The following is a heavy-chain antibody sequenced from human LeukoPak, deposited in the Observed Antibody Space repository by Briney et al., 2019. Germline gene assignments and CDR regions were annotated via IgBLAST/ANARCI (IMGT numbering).Heavy chain of an antibody. Sequence: PSETLSLTCAVSGYSISSGYYWGWIRQPPGKGLEWIGSIYHSGSTYYNPPLKSRVTISVDTSKNQFSLKLSSVTAADTAVYYCASVGVTGDWGQGTLVTVSS. CDR1: GYSISSGYY. D-gene: IGHD2-21*02. CDR2: IYHSGST. CDR3: ASVGVTGD. V-gene: IGHV4-38-2*01. J-gene: IGHJ4*02.